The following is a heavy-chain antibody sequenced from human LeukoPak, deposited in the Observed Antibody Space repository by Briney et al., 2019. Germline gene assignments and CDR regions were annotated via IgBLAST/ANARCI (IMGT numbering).Heavy chain of an antibody. J-gene: IGHJ4*02. CDR1: GGSFSGYY. CDR3: ARGATGGIYFDY. V-gene: IGHV4-34*01. Sequence: SETLSLTCAVYGGSFSGYYWSWIRQPPGKGLEWIGEINHSGGTNYNPSLKSRVTISVDKSKNQFSLQLSSVTAADTAVYYCARGATGGIYFDYWGQGTLVTVSS. CDR2: INHSGGT. D-gene: IGHD3-16*01.